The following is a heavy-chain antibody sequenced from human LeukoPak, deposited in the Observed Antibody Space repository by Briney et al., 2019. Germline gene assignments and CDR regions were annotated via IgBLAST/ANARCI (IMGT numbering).Heavy chain of an antibody. CDR2: VNPNSGNK. V-gene: IGHV1-8*01. CDR1: GYTFTSYD. CDR3: ARGRFRWELEIRDFDY. D-gene: IGHD1-26*01. J-gene: IGHJ4*02. Sequence: GASVKVSCKASGYTFTSYDINWVRQATGQGLEWMGWVNPNSGNKGYAQTFQGRVTMTRNTSISTAYMELSSLRSEDTAVYYCARGRFRWELEIRDFDYWGQGTLVTVSS.